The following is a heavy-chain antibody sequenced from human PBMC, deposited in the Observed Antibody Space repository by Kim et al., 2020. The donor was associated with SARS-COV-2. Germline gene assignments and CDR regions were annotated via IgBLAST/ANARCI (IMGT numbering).Heavy chain of an antibody. J-gene: IGHJ4*02. CDR1: GGSISSSSYY. V-gene: IGHV4-39*01. Sequence: SETLSLTCTVSGGSISSSSYYWGWIRQPPGKGLEWIGSIYYSGSTYYNPSLKSRVTISVDTSKNQFSLKLSSVTAADTAVYYCVANSWERDYWGQGTLVTVSS. CDR2: IYYSGST. D-gene: IGHD1-26*01. CDR3: VANSWERDY.